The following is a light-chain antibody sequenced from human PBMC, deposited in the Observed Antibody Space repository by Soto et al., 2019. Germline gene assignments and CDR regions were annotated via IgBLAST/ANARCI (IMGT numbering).Light chain of an antibody. J-gene: IGLJ1*01. V-gene: IGLV2-8*01. CDR3: TSYAGTNAPMYV. CDR1: SSDVGGYNY. CDR2: EVY. Sequence: QSALTQPPPASGSPGQSVTISCTGTSSDVGGYNYVSWYQQHPGKAPKLMIYEVYKRPSGVPDRFSGSKSGNAAALTVSGLQAEDEADCYCTSYAGTNAPMYVVGTGTKVTVL.